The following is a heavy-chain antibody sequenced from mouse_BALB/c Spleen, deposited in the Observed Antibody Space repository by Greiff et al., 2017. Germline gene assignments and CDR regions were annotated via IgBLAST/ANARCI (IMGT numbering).Heavy chain of an antibody. V-gene: IGHV1-7*01. CDR1: GYTFTSYW. D-gene: IGHD1-1*01. Sequence: QVQLKESGAELAKPGASVKMSCKASGYTFTSYWMHWVKQRPGQGLEWIGYINPSTGYTEYNQKFKDKATLTADKSSSTAYMQLSSLTSEDSAVYYCARMGGYGSPPMDYGGQGTSVTVSS. J-gene: IGHJ4*01. CDR2: INPSTGYT. CDR3: ARMGGYGSPPMDY.